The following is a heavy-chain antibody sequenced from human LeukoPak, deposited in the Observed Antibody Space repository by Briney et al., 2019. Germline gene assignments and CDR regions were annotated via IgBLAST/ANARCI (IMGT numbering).Heavy chain of an antibody. CDR3: ARLLYYYDSSIYQRYFDY. CDR1: GFTVSSNY. V-gene: IGHV3-53*01. CDR2: MHSGGNT. D-gene: IGHD3-22*01. Sequence: GGSLRLSCAASGFTVSSNYMNWVRQAPGKGLEWVSIMHSGGNTHYADSVKGRFTISRDNSQNTLYLQMNSLRPEDTAVYYCARLLYYYDSSIYQRYFDYWGQGTLVTVSS. J-gene: IGHJ4*02.